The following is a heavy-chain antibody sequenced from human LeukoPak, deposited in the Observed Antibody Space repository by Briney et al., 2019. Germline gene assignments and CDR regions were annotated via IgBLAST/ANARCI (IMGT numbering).Heavy chain of an antibody. CDR3: ARARYDILTGYSSRFDY. CDR2: IYYSGST. D-gene: IGHD3-9*01. CDR1: GDSISSYY. Sequence: SETLSLTCTVSGDSISSYYWNWIRQPPGKGLEWIAHIYYSGSTNCNPSLKSRVTISVDTSKNQFSLKLSSVTAADTAVYFCARARYDILTGYSSRFDYWGQGTLVTVSS. J-gene: IGHJ4*02. V-gene: IGHV4-59*01.